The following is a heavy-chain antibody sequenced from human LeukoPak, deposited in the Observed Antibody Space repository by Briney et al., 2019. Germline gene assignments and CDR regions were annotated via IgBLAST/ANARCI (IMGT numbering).Heavy chain of an antibody. CDR2: ISGSGGGT. CDR1: GFTFSNYG. J-gene: IGHJ5*02. V-gene: IGHV3-23*01. D-gene: IGHD1-1*01. Sequence: GTLRLSCAASGFTFSNYGMSWVRQAPGKGLEWVSAISGSGGGTYYADSVKGRFTISRDNANNSLYLQMNSLRAEDTAVYYCARDYTRTTGWFDPWGQGTLVTVSS. CDR3: ARDYTRTTGWFDP.